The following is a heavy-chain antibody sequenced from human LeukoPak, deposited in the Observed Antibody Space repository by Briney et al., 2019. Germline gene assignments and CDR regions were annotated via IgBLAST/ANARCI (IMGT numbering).Heavy chain of an antibody. D-gene: IGHD6-19*01. CDR3: AKARSPIIAVAGTYQGY. Sequence: GGSLRLSCAASGFTVSSNYMSWVRQAPGKGLEWVSVISGSGGSTYYADSVKGRFTISRDNSKNTLYLQMNSLRAEDTAVYYCAKARSPIIAVAGTYQGYWGQGTLVTVSS. V-gene: IGHV3-23*01. CDR1: GFTVSSNY. J-gene: IGHJ4*02. CDR2: ISGSGGST.